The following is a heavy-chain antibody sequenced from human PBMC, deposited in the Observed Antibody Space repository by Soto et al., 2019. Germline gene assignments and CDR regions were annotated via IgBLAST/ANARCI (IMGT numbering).Heavy chain of an antibody. CDR2: TYSSGTT. CDR3: ARGHRFGESKNDY. J-gene: IGHJ4*02. Sequence: PSATLSLTCTVSGGSISSGDYYWTWIRQSPGKGLEWIGYTYSSGTTYYNPSLRSRVAMSVDTSKNQFSLNLESVTAADTALYYCARGHRFGESKNDYWGQGTLVTVSS. D-gene: IGHD3-10*01. CDR1: GGSISSGDYY. V-gene: IGHV4-30-4*01.